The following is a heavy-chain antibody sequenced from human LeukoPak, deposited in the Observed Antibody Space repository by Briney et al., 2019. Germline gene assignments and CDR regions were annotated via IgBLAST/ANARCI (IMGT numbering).Heavy chain of an antibody. J-gene: IGHJ4*02. CDR2: ISSSSSYM. CDR3: AKGEQYCSGGSCYSNYFDY. Sequence: PGGSLRLSCAASGFTFSDYYMSWIRQAPGKGLEWVSYISSSSSYMYYADSVKGRFTISRDNAKNSLYLQMNSLRAEDTAVYYCAKGEQYCSGGSCYSNYFDYWGQGTLVTVSS. CDR1: GFTFSDYY. V-gene: IGHV3-11*05. D-gene: IGHD2-15*01.